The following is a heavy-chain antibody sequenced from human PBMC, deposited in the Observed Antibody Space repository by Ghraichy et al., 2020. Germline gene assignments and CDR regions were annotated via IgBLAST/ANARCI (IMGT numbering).Heavy chain of an antibody. D-gene: IGHD3-3*01. CDR1: GFTFSSYG. J-gene: IGHJ6*02. CDR2: IWYDGSNK. CDR3: ARDTYDFWSGYYTYYYGMDV. V-gene: IGHV3-33*01. Sequence: GGSLRLSCAASGFTFSSYGMHWVRQAPGKGLEWVAVIWYDGSNKYYADSVKGRFTISRDNSKNTRYLQMNSRRAEDTAVYYCARDTYDFWSGYYTYYYGMDVWGQGTTVTVSS.